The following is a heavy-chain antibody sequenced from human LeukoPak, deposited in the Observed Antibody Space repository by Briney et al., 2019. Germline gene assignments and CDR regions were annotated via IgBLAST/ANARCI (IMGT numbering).Heavy chain of an antibody. J-gene: IGHJ4*02. V-gene: IGHV3-30*02. CDR2: IRYDGSNK. Sequence: GGSLRLSCAASGFTLSNYGMPWVRKAPGKGLEWVAFIRYDGSNKYYADSVKGRFTISRDNSKNTLYLQMNSLRAEDTAVYYCAKRKGETAMVYFDYWGQGTLVTVSS. CDR1: GFTLSNYG. CDR3: AKRKGETAMVYFDY. D-gene: IGHD5-18*01.